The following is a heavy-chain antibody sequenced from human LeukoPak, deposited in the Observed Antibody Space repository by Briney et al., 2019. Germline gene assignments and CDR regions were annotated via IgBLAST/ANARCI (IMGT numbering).Heavy chain of an antibody. Sequence: SETLSLTCTVSGGSISSGGYYWSWIRQPPGKGLEWIGYIYYSGSTNYNPSLKSRVTISVDTSKNQFSLKLSSVTAADTAVYYCARHRNCGGDCYSPWFDPWGQGTLVTVSS. CDR2: IYYSGST. J-gene: IGHJ5*02. CDR1: GGSISSGGYY. D-gene: IGHD2-21*02. V-gene: IGHV4-61*08. CDR3: ARHRNCGGDCYSPWFDP.